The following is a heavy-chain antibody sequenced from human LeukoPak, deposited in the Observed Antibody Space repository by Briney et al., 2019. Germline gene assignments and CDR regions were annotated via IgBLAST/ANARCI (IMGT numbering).Heavy chain of an antibody. J-gene: IGHJ6*02. CDR1: GFTFSSYA. D-gene: IGHD6-13*01. V-gene: IGHV3-30-3*01. CDR2: ISYDGSNK. Sequence: GGSLRLSCAASGFTFSSYAMHWVRQAPGKGLEWVAVISYDGSNKYYADSVKGRFTISRDNSKNTLYLQMNSLRAEDTAVYYCARVRQQLVRYYYYGMDVWGQGTTVTVSS. CDR3: ARVRQQLVRYYYYGMDV.